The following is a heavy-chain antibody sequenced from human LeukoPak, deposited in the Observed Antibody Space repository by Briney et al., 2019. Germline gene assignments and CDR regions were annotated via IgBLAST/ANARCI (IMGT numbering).Heavy chain of an antibody. CDR2: ISDGHNYI. V-gene: IGHV3-21*01. D-gene: IGHD3-10*01. J-gene: IGHJ4*02. CDR1: GFTFSSFT. Sequence: GGSLRLSCVVSGFTFSSFTMHWVRQAPGKGLEWVSSISDGHNYIYYTDSVKDRFTISRDNDKKSLFLQIDSLREEDTAGYYCARDPGYLRFGELLSMAFDYWGQGTLVTVSS. CDR3: ARDPGYLRFGELLSMAFDY.